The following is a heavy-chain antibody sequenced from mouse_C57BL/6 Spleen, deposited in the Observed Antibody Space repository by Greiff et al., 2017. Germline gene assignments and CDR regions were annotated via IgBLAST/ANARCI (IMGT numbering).Heavy chain of an antibody. V-gene: IGHV3-6*01. CDR2: ISYDGSN. D-gene: IGHD3-3*01. Sequence: ESGPGLVKPSQSLSLTCSVTGYSITSGYYWNWIRQFPGNKLEWMGYISYDGSNNYNPSLKNRISITRDKSKNQFFLKLNSVTTEDTATYYCARDRDGMDYWGQGTSVTVSS. CDR3: ARDRDGMDY. CDR1: GYSITSGYY. J-gene: IGHJ4*01.